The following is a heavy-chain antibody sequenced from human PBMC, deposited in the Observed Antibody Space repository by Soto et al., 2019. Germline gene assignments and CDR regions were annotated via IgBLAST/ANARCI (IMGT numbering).Heavy chain of an antibody. V-gene: IGHV3-21*01. CDR1: GFTFSSYS. CDR2: ISSSSSYI. Sequence: GGSLRLSCAASGFTFSSYSMNWVRQAPGKGLEWVSSISSSSSYIYYADSVKGRFTISRDNAKNSLYLQMNSLRAEDTAVYYCARGRNEVRYFDWLLKIDYWGQGTLVTVSS. D-gene: IGHD3-9*01. J-gene: IGHJ4*02. CDR3: ARGRNEVRYFDWLLKIDY.